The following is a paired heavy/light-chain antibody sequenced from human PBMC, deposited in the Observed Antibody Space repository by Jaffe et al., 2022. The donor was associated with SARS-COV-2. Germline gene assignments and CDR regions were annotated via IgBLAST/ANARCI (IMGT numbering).Light chain of an antibody. J-gene: IGLJ2*01. Sequence: SYELTQPPSVSVSPGQTASITCSGDKLGNKYACWYQQKPGQSPVMVIYQDSKRPSGIPERFSGSNSGNTATLTISGTQAMDEADYYCQAWDSSTVVFGGGTKLTVL. CDR2: QDS. CDR1: KLGNKY. V-gene: IGLV3-1*01. CDR3: QAWDSSTVV.
Heavy chain of an antibody. CDR2: ISSSASAI. CDR1: GFTFSDYY. Sequence: QVQLVESGGGLVKPGGSLRLSCAASGFTFSDYYMSWIRQAPGKGLEWVSYISSSASAIYYADSVKGRFTISRDNAKNSLYLQMNSLRAEDTAVYYCARGVVEMATSDKNWFDPWGQGTLVTVSS. V-gene: IGHV3-11*01. J-gene: IGHJ5*02. D-gene: IGHD5-12*01. CDR3: ARGVVEMATSDKNWFDP.